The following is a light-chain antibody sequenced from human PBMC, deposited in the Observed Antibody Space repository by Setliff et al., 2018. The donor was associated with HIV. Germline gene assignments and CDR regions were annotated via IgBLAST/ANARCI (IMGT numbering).Light chain of an antibody. Sequence: QSVLAQPASVSGSPGQSITISCTGTSSDVGGYKFVSWYQQHPGKAPKLIIYAVSNRPSGVSNRFSGSKSGNTASLTISGLQAEDEADYYCTSSTGSVILFGGGTKVTVL. CDR3: TSSTGSVIL. J-gene: IGLJ2*01. CDR2: AVS. V-gene: IGLV2-14*03. CDR1: SSDVGGYKF.